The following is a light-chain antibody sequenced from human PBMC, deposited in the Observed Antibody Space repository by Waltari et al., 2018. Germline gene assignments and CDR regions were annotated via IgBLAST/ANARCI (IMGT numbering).Light chain of an antibody. J-gene: IGKJ2*01. CDR2: GAS. CDR3: QQYNNWRT. V-gene: IGKV3-15*01. CDR1: QSISRN. Sequence: EVLMTQSPATLPVPPGAQTTLSCRASQSISRNLAWYQQKPGQAPRLLIYGASTRAPGIPARFSGSGSGTEFTLSISSLQSEDFAVYYCQQYNNWRTFGQGTKLEIK.